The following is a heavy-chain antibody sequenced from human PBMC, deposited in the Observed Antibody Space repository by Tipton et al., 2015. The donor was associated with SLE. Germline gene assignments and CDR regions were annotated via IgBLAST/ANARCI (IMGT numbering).Heavy chain of an antibody. Sequence: QLVQSGGGLVQPGRSLRLSCAASGFSFDDYAMHWVRQAPGKGLEWVSGISWNSGRVGYADSVKGRFTISRDNAKNSLYLQMNSLRAEDTALYYCAKDNHDSGYGALDYWGQGTLVTVSS. CDR1: GFSFDDYA. J-gene: IGHJ4*02. CDR3: AKDNHDSGYGALDY. D-gene: IGHD5-12*01. V-gene: IGHV3-9*01. CDR2: ISWNSGRV.